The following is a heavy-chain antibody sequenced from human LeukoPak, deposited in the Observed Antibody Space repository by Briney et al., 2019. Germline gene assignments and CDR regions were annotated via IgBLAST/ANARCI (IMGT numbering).Heavy chain of an antibody. CDR3: ARRPQSYIDV. CDR2: INYSGST. Sequence: SETLSLTCTVSGGSISSSSYYWGWIRQPPGEGLEWIGSINYSGSTYYNPSLKSRVTISVDTSKNQFSLKLSSVTAADTAVYYCARRPQSYIDVWGKGTTVTVSS. CDR1: GGSISSSSYY. V-gene: IGHV4-39*01. J-gene: IGHJ6*03.